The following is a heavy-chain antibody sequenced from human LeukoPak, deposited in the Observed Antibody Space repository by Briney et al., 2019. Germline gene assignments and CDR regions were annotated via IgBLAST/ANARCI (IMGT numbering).Heavy chain of an antibody. CDR3: ARPQYFYYMDV. Sequence: GGSLRLSCAASGFTFSSYGMSWVRQAPGKGLEWVSAISGSGGSTYYADSVKGRFTISRDNAKNSLYLQMNSLRAEDTAVYYCARPQYFYYMDVWGKGTTVTVSS. CDR1: GFTFSSYG. J-gene: IGHJ6*03. V-gene: IGHV3-23*01. CDR2: ISGSGGST.